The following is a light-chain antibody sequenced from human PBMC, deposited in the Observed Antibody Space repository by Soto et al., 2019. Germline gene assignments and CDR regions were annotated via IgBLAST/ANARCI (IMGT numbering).Light chain of an antibody. Sequence: EIVMTQSPATLSVSPGEGATLSCKASQNVYNNLAWYQQRPGQPPRLLIYDASTRATGISARFSGSGYGTEFTLTISSLQSEDFAVYFCQQWRNWPLTFVGGTKVEIK. V-gene: IGKV3-15*01. CDR1: QNVYNN. J-gene: IGKJ4*01. CDR2: DAS. CDR3: QQWRNWPLT.